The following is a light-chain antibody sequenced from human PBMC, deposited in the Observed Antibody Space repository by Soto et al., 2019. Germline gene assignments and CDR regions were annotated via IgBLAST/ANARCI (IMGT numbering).Light chain of an antibody. Sequence: DIQMTQSPSSLSASVGDRVTITCRASQDIRTDLGWYQQKPGKAHKRLIFTAATLDTGVPSRFSGDGLGTEFPLTISSRQPEDFATYCCLHHKTYQLTLGGVPKVEI. J-gene: IGKJ4*01. CDR1: QDIRTD. CDR3: LHHKTYQLT. CDR2: TAA. V-gene: IGKV1-17*01.